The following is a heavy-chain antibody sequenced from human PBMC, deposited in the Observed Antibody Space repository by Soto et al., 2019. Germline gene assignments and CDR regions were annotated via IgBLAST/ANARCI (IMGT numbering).Heavy chain of an antibody. V-gene: IGHV1-18*01. CDR2: ISAYNGNT. Sequence: QVQLVQSGAEVKKPGATVNVSCKASGYTFTSYSISWVRQAPGQGLEWMGWISAYNGNTYHARKLQGRVTMTTDTSTSTAYMELRSLRSDDTAVYYCARDVGYGLIDYWGQGTLVTVSS. CDR3: ARDVGYGLIDY. D-gene: IGHD5-18*01. J-gene: IGHJ4*02. CDR1: GYTFTSYS.